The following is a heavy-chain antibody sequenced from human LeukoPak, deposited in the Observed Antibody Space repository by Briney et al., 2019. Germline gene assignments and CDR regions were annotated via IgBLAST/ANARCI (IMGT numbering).Heavy chain of an antibody. CDR2: IYYSGST. J-gene: IGHJ4*02. CDR1: GGSITSSSYY. Sequence: PSENLSLTCTVSGGSITSSSYYWGWIRQPPGKGLEWIGSIYYSGSTYYNPSLKSRVTISVDTSKNQFSLKLSSVTAADTAVYYCASGYSGYSSGWYEVYWGQGTLVTVSS. V-gene: IGHV4-39*01. D-gene: IGHD6-19*01. CDR3: ASGYSGYSSGWYEVY.